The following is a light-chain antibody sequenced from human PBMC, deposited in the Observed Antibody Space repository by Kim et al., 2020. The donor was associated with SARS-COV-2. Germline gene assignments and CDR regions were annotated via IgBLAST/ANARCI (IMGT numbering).Light chain of an antibody. CDR1: SLRSYY. J-gene: IGLJ2*01. V-gene: IGLV3-19*01. CDR3: NSRDSNDNVV. CDR2: GKN. Sequence: SELPQDPAVSVALGQTVRITCQGDSLRSYYATWYQQKPGQAPIVVIYGKNNRPSGIPDRFSGSSSGNTASLTITGTQAGDEADYYCNSRDSNDNVVFGGGTQRTVL.